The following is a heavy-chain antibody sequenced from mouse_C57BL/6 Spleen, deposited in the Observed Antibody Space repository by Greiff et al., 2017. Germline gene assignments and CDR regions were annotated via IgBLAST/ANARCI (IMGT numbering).Heavy chain of an antibody. V-gene: IGHV14-4*01. CDR3: TYGGTVVGGGYFDV. Sequence: VQLQQSGAELVRPGASVKLSCTASGFNIKDDYMHWVKQRPEQGLEWIGWIDPENGDTEYASKFQGKATITADTSSNTAYLQLSSLTSEDTAVYYCTYGGTVVGGGYFDVWGTGTTVTVSS. J-gene: IGHJ1*03. D-gene: IGHD1-1*01. CDR2: IDPENGDT. CDR1: GFNIKDDY.